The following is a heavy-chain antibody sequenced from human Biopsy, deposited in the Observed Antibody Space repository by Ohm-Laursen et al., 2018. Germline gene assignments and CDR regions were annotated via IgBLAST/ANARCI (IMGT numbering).Heavy chain of an antibody. V-gene: IGHV4-34*01. CDR1: GESFNGYY. Sequence: SQTLSLTWAVYGESFNGYYWSWIRQTPGKGLEWIGEINHSGRTNYNPSLKSRVTISVDTSKNQFSLKVRSVTAADTAVYYCVRGVDYYDPYHYYALDVGGQGTTVTVSS. J-gene: IGHJ6*02. CDR2: INHSGRT. CDR3: VRGVDYYDPYHYYALDV. D-gene: IGHD3-22*01.